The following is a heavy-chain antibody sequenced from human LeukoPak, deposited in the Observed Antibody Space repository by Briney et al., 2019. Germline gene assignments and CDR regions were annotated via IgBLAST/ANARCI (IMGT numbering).Heavy chain of an antibody. D-gene: IGHD4-23*01. J-gene: IGHJ3*01. Sequence: ASVKVSCKASGYTFSDYYMHWVRQAPGHGLDYVGWISTYTGRANYAQKFQGRVSVITDTSTSTAYLELTNLTSSDTGLYYCARADGTNSGTNAFDVWGLGTMVTVAS. V-gene: IGHV1-18*04. CDR2: ISTYTGRA. CDR3: ARADGTNSGTNAFDV. CDR1: GYTFSDYY.